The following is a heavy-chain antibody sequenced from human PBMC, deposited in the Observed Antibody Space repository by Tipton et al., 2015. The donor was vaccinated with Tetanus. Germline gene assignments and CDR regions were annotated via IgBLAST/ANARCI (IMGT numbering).Heavy chain of an antibody. Sequence: SLRLSCAASGFTFSSYGMHWVRQAPGKGLERVAVIWYDGSNKYYADSVKGRFTISRDNSKNTLYLQMNSLRAEDTAVYYCAREWFGAPYYYYGMDVWGQGTTVTVSS. CDR3: AREWFGAPYYYYGMDV. CDR2: IWYDGSNK. CDR1: GFTFSSYG. V-gene: IGHV3-33*01. J-gene: IGHJ6*02. D-gene: IGHD3-10*01.